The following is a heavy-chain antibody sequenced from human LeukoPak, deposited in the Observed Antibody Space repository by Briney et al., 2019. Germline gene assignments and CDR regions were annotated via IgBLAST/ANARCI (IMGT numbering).Heavy chain of an antibody. J-gene: IGHJ4*02. Sequence: SETLSLTCTVSGGSISSGGYYWSWIRQPPGKGLEWIGYIYHSGSTYYNPSLRSRVTISVDRSKNQFSLKLSSVTAADTAVYYCARSYQLLFSFDYWGQGTLVTVSS. D-gene: IGHD2-2*01. CDR2: IYHSGST. CDR1: GGSISSGGYY. V-gene: IGHV4-30-2*01. CDR3: ARSYQLLFSFDY.